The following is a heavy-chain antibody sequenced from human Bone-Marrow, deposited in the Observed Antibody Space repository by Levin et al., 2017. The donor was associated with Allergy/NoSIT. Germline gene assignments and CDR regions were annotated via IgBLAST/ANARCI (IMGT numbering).Heavy chain of an antibody. D-gene: IGHD4-23*01. V-gene: IGHV3-30-3*01. CDR1: RFAFRNYA. J-gene: IGHJ6*02. Sequence: PGGSLRLSCSAARFAFRNYAFHWVRHAPGKGLQWVAVISFDGANIFYEESVKGRFTISRDNPQKTLYLEMHSLRVDDSAVYYCVREALPANGGKFSPYGMDVWGQGTTVTVSS. CDR2: ISFDGANI. CDR3: VREALPANGGKFSPYGMDV.